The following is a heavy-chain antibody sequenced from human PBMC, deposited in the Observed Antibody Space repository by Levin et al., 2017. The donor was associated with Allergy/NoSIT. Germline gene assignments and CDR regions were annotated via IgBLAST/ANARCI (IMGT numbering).Heavy chain of an antibody. CDR2: INPNSGGT. Sequence: GESLKISCKASGYTFTGYYMHWVRQAPGQGLEWMGWINPNSGGTNYAQKFQGRVTMTRDTSISTAYMELSRLRSDDTAVYYCARGHVVVPAAQDPWGQGTLVTVSS. V-gene: IGHV1-2*02. CDR3: ARGHVVVPAAQDP. D-gene: IGHD2-2*01. J-gene: IGHJ5*02. CDR1: GYTFTGYY.